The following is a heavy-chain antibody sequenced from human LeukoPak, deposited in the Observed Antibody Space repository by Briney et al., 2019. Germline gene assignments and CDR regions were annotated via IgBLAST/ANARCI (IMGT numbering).Heavy chain of an antibody. CDR3: ARRPQYYYGSGSYPNAFDI. J-gene: IGHJ3*02. CDR1: GGSFSGYY. CDR2: IHHSGST. V-gene: IGHV4-34*01. D-gene: IGHD3-10*01. Sequence: SETLSLTCAVYGGSFSGYYWSWIRQPPGKGLEWIGVIHHSGSTDYNPSLKSRVTISLDMSTNQFSLELSSVTAADTAVYYCARRPQYYYGSGSYPNAFDIWGQGTMVTVSS.